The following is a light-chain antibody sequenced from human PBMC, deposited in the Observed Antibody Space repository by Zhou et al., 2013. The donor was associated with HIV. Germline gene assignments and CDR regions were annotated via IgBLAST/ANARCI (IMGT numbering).Light chain of an antibody. CDR1: QSLVHSDGNTY. Sequence: DVVMTQSPLSLPVTLGQPASISCRSSQSLVHSDGNTYLNWFQQRPGQSPRRLIYKVSNRDSGVPDRFSGXGSGTDFTLKISRVEAEDVGVYYCMQGTHWPPTFGQGTKVEIK. CDR3: MQGTHWPPT. CDR2: KVS. J-gene: IGKJ1*01. V-gene: IGKV2-30*02.